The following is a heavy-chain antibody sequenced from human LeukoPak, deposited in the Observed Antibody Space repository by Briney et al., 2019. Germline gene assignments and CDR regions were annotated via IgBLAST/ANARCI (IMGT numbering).Heavy chain of an antibody. CDR2: IYTSGST. Sequence: SETLSLTCTVSGGSISSGSYYWSWIRQPAGKGLEWIGRIYTSGSTNYNPSLKSRVTISVDASKNQFSLKLRSVTAADTAVYYCARADGYKRGGFDYWGQGTLVTVS. CDR1: GGSISSGSYY. D-gene: IGHD5-24*01. V-gene: IGHV4-61*02. J-gene: IGHJ4*02. CDR3: ARADGYKRGGFDY.